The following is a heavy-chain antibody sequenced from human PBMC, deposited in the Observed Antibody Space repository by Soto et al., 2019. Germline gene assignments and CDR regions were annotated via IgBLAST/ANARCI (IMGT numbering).Heavy chain of an antibody. V-gene: IGHV4-34*01. CDR3: ERGAARPRHVLYY. CDR1: GGSFSDYY. J-gene: IGHJ4*02. Sequence: PSETLSLTCGVYGGSFSDYYWTSLRQPPGKGLEGLWVINHCGGTNYNSSLKRRVTISVDTSKNQFSLMLSSVTAAYTAVLYCERGAARPRHVLYYWGQGTLVTGS. D-gene: IGHD6-6*01. CDR2: INHCGGT.